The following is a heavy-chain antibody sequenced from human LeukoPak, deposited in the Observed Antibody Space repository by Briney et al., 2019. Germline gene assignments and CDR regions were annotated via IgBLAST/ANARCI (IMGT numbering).Heavy chain of an antibody. J-gene: IGHJ4*02. V-gene: IGHV3-53*01. CDR2: SYSGGST. Sequence: GGSLRLSCAASGFTVSSNYMSWVRQAPGKGLEWVSVSYSGGSTYYADSAKGRFTISRDNSKNTVYLQMNSVRAEDTAVYYCARGGGYGQYYYAYWDQGTLVTVSS. CDR3: ARGGGYGQYYYAY. CDR1: GFTVSSNY. D-gene: IGHD5-12*01.